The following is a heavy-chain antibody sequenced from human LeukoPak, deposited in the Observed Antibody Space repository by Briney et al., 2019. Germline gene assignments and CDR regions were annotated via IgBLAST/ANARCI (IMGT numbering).Heavy chain of an antibody. CDR2: INHSGNT. V-gene: IGHV4-34*01. Sequence: SETLSLTCVFYGEPFSGYYWSWIRQPPGEGLEWIAEINHSGNTNYNPSLKSRVTISVDKSKKQFSLKVSSVTAADTAIYYCARHWRFGELSLWGQGTLVTVSS. CDR1: GEPFSGYY. CDR3: ARHWRFGELSL. D-gene: IGHD3-10*01. J-gene: IGHJ4*02.